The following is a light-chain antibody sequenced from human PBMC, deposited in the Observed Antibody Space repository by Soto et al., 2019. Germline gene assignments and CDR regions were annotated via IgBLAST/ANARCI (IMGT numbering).Light chain of an antibody. Sequence: QSALTQPPSVSGSPGQSVAISCTGTSSDVGSYNRVFWYQQPPGAAPKLMIYEVSNRPSGVPDRFSRSKSGNTASLTISGLQAEDEADYYCNSYTGSSTYVFGTGTKLTVL. CDR2: EVS. CDR3: NSYTGSSTYV. V-gene: IGLV2-18*02. CDR1: SSDVGSYNR. J-gene: IGLJ1*01.